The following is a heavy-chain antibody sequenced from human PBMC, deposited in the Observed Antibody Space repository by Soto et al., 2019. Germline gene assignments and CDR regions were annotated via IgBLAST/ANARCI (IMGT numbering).Heavy chain of an antibody. J-gene: IGHJ6*02. CDR2: IYPGDSDT. Sequence: PGESLKISCKGSGYSFTSYWIGWVRQMPGKGLEWMGIIYPGDSDTRYSPSFQGQVTISADKSISTAYLQWSSLKASDTAMYYCARSRNGYSARYYYYGMDVCGQGTTVTSP. V-gene: IGHV5-51*01. CDR3: ARSRNGYSARYYYYGMDV. CDR1: GYSFTSYW. D-gene: IGHD5-18*01.